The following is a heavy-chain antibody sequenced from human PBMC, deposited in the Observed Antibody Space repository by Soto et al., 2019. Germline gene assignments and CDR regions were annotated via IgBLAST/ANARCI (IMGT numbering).Heavy chain of an antibody. V-gene: IGHV1-8*01. Sequence: QVQLVQSGAEVKKPGASVKVSCKASGYTFTSYDINWVRQATGLGLEWVGWMNPNSGNTGYAQKFQGRVTMTRNTSTSTAYMELSRLRSEDTAVYYCARDRIIAAAGPNWFDPWGQGTLVTVSS. CDR2: MNPNSGNT. CDR3: ARDRIIAAAGPNWFDP. D-gene: IGHD6-13*01. J-gene: IGHJ5*02. CDR1: GYTFTSYD.